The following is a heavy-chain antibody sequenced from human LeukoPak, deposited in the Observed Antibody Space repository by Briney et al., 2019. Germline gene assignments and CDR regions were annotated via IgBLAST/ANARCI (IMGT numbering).Heavy chain of an antibody. CDR1: GFTIKNYW. Sequence: PGGSLRLSCAASGFTIKNYWMSWVRQAPGKGLEWVANIKEDGSEKYHVDSVKGRFTISRDNAKNLLYLQMNSVRAEDTALYYCAIDDNWGSDYWGQGTLVTVSS. V-gene: IGHV3-7*01. D-gene: IGHD7-27*01. CDR3: AIDDNWGSDY. CDR2: IKEDGSEK. J-gene: IGHJ4*02.